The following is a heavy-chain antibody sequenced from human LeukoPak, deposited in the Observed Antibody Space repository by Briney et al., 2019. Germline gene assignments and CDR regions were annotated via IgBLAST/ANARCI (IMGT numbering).Heavy chain of an antibody. CDR1: GGSFSGYY. J-gene: IGHJ4*02. Sequence: SETLSLTCTVSGGSFSGYYWSWIRQPPGKGLEWIGEINHSGSTNYNPSLKSRVTISVDTSKNQFSLKLSSVTAADTAVYYCARHAVRQQLGYWGQGTLVTVSS. V-gene: IGHV4-34*01. CDR3: ARHAVRQQLGY. CDR2: INHSGST. D-gene: IGHD6-13*01.